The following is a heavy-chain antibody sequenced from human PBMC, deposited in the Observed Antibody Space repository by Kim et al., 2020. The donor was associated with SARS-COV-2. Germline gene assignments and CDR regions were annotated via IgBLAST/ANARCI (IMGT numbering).Heavy chain of an antibody. J-gene: IGHJ6*02. V-gene: IGHV3-33*05. CDR1: GFTFSSYG. CDR3: ARDNLYYDILTGYLPSYCYYHGMDV. CDR2: ISYDGSNK. Sequence: GGSLRLSCAASGFTFSSYGMHWVRQAPGKGLEWVAVISYDGSNKYYADSVKGRFTISRDNSKNTLYLQMNSLRAEDTAVYYCARDNLYYDILTGYLPSYCYYHGMDVWGQGTTVTVSS. D-gene: IGHD3-9*01.